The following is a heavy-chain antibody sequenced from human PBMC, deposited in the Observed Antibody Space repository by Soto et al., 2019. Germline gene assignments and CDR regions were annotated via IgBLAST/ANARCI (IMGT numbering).Heavy chain of an antibody. CDR3: ARGGVGANLYFDY. CDR2: IYYSGST. V-gene: IGHV4-31*03. D-gene: IGHD1-26*01. CDR1: GGSISSGGYY. J-gene: IGHJ4*02. Sequence: PSETLSLTCTVSGGSISSGGYYWSWIRQHPGKGLEWIGYIYYSGSTYYNPSLKSRVTISVDTSKNQFSLKLSSVTAADTAVYYCARGGVGANLYFDYWGQGTLVTVSS.